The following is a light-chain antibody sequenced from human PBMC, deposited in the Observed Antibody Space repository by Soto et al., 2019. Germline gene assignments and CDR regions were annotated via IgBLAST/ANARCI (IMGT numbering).Light chain of an antibody. CDR1: SSDVGGYNY. J-gene: IGLJ1*01. V-gene: IGLV2-14*01. CDR2: DVS. Sequence: QPVLTQPASVSGSPGQSITISCTGTSSDVGGYNYVSWYQQHPGKAPKLMIYDVSNRPSGVSNRFSGSKSGNTASLTISGLQAEDEADYYCSSYTSSSTLYVFGTGTKVTV. CDR3: SSYTSSSTLYV.